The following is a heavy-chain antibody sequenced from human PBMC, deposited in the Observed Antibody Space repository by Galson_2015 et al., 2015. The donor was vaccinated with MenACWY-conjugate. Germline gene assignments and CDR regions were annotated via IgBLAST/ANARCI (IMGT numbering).Heavy chain of an antibody. V-gene: IGHV3-7*03. D-gene: IGHD4-17*01. CDR2: IKQDGSGR. Sequence: SLRLSCAASGFIFSNSWMDWGRQAPGKGLEWVGNIKQDGSGRYYVESVKGRFIISRDNAKNSLYLQMNSLRAEDTAIYYCARGTVNALGTKYYGMDVWGQGTTVTVSS. CDR1: GFIFSNSW. J-gene: IGHJ6*02. CDR3: ARGTVNALGTKYYGMDV.